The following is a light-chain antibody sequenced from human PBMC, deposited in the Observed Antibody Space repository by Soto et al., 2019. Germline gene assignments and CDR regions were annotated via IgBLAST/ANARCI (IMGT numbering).Light chain of an antibody. CDR2: AAS. CDR3: QQLNSYPLT. Sequence: IQLTQSPSSLSASVGDRVTITCRASQVISSSLSWYQQKPGKAPKVLIYAASTLPSGVPSRFSGSGSGTDFTLTIRRLQPDDFATYCCQQLNSYPLTFGGGTKVEIK. J-gene: IGKJ4*01. CDR1: QVISSS. V-gene: IGKV1-9*01.